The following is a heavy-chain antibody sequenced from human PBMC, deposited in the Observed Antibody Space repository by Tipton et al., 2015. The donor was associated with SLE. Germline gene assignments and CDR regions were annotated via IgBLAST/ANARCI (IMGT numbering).Heavy chain of an antibody. D-gene: IGHD5-18*01. Sequence: LRLSCAVYGGSFSGYYWSWIRQPPGKGLEWIGEINHSGSTNYNPSLKSRVTISVDTSKNQFSLKVSSVTAADTAVYYCARAPGQLWPWDYWGQGTLVTVTS. CDR1: GGSFSGYY. V-gene: IGHV4-34*01. J-gene: IGHJ4*02. CDR3: ARAPGQLWPWDY. CDR2: INHSGST.